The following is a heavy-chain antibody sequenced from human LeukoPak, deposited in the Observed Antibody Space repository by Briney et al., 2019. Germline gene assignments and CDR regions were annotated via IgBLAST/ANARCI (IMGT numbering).Heavy chain of an antibody. V-gene: IGHV3-48*01. CDR3: ARTNLGYCSGGSCHDYFDY. CDR2: ISSSSSTI. CDR1: GFTFSSYS. D-gene: IGHD2-15*01. Sequence: PGGSLRLSCAASGFTFSSYSMNWVRQAPGKGLEWVSYISSSSSTIYYADSVKGRFTIFRDNAKNSLYLQMNSLRAEDTAVYYCARTNLGYCSGGSCHDYFDYWGQGTLVTVSS. J-gene: IGHJ4*02.